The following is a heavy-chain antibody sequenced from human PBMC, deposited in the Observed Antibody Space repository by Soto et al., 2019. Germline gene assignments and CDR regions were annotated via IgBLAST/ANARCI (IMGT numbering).Heavy chain of an antibody. D-gene: IGHD5-12*01. Sequence: GGSLRLSCAASGFTSNDYYMSLIRQAPGKGLEWISYISSSGSYTRYADYVKGRLTISRDNAKNTLYLQLNSLRAEDTAVYYCLRGNSGYGNFEYWGEGTQVTVSS. J-gene: IGHJ4*02. V-gene: IGHV3-11*06. CDR3: LRGNSGYGNFEY. CDR2: ISSSGSYT. CDR1: GFTSNDYY.